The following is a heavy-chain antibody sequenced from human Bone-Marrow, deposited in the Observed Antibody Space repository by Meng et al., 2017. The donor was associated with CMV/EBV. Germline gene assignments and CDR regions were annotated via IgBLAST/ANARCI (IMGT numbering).Heavy chain of an antibody. J-gene: IGHJ6*01. CDR3: ARMQQLVRNYYGMDV. CDR2: ISYDGSNK. Sequence: GGSLRLSCAASGFTFSSYAMHWVRQAPGKGLEWVAVISYDGSNKYYADSVKGRFTISRDNSKNTLYLQMNSLRAEDTAVYYCARMQQLVRNYYGMDVWGQGTTVNGAS. CDR1: GFTFSSYA. V-gene: IGHV3-30-3*01. D-gene: IGHD6-13*01.